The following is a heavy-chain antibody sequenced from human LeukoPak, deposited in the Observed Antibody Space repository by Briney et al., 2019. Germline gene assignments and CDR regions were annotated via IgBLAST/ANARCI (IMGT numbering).Heavy chain of an antibody. J-gene: IGHJ4*02. CDR3: ARAVDTAMVHFDY. Sequence: PGGSLRLSCAASGFTFSSYLMHWVRQAPGKGLVWVSRINSDGSSTSYADSAKGRFTISRDNSKNTLYLQMNSLRAEDTAVYYCARAVDTAMVHFDYWGQGTLVTVSS. CDR1: GFTFSSYL. CDR2: INSDGSST. V-gene: IGHV3-74*01. D-gene: IGHD5-18*01.